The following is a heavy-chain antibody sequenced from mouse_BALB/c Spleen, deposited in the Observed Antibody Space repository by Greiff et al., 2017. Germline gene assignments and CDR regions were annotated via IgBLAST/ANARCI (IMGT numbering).Heavy chain of an antibody. CDR1: GFTFSSFG. CDR3: ARFAY. J-gene: IGHJ3*01. V-gene: IGHV5-17*02. CDR2: ISSGSSTT. Sequence: EVHLLESGGGLVKPGGSLKLSCAASGFTFSSFGMHWVRQAPEKGLEWVAYISSGSSTTYYADTVKGRFTISGDNPKNTLFMQMTSLRSEDTAVYYCARFAYWGQGTLVTVSA.